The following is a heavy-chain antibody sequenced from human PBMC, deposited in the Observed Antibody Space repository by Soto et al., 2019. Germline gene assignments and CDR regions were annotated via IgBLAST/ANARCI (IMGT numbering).Heavy chain of an antibody. CDR3: CVIKRRDQYSTSGYWFDP. Sequence: GWSLRLSCAASGFTFSHAWMSWVRQAPGKGLEWVGRIKSKADGETKDYGAPVRGRFTISTDDSQDILYLHMNSLRIEDTAVYYCCVIKRRDQYSTSGYWFDPWGPGTLVTVSS. V-gene: IGHV3-15*01. CDR2: IKSKADGETK. J-gene: IGHJ5*02. D-gene: IGHD4-4*01. CDR1: GFTFSHAW.